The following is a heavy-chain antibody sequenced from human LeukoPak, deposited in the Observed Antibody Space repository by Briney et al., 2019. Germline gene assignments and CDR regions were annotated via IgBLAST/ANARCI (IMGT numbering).Heavy chain of an antibody. D-gene: IGHD2-2*01. V-gene: IGHV1-46*01. CDR3: ARSPGSVVPAAMRGAFDI. CDR1: GYTFTSYY. CDR2: INPSGGST. Sequence: ASVKVSCKASGYTFTSYYMHWVRQAPGQGLEWMGIINPSGGSTSYAQKFQGRVTMTRDTSTSTVYMELSSLRSEDTAVYYCARSPGSVVPAAMRGAFDIWGQGTMVTVSS. J-gene: IGHJ3*02.